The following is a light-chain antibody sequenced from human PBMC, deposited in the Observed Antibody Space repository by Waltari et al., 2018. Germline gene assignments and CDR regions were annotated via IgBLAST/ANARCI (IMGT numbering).Light chain of an antibody. J-gene: IGKJ1*01. V-gene: IGKV4-1*01. CDR2: WAS. Sequence: DIVMTQSPDSLAVSLGERATINCNSSQSVLYSSNNKNYLAWYQQKPGQPPKLLIYWASTRESGVPDRFSGSGSGTDFTLTISSLQAEDVAVYYCQQYYSTPVTFGQGTKVEIK. CDR3: QQYYSTPVT. CDR1: QSVLYSSNNKNY.